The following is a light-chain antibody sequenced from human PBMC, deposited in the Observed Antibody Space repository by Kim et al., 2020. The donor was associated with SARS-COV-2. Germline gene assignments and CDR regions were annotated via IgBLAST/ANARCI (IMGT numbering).Light chain of an antibody. CDR1: QIITTW. J-gene: IGKJ2*01. CDR3: QQYTYFLLT. CDR2: KAS. Sequence: DVQVTQSPSTLSASIGDSVTITCRTSQIITTWLAWYQQKPGKAPKLLISKASNLESGVPSRFSGSGSGTEFTLTISRLQADDFATYYCQQYTYFLLTFGQGTKLEI. V-gene: IGKV1-5*03.